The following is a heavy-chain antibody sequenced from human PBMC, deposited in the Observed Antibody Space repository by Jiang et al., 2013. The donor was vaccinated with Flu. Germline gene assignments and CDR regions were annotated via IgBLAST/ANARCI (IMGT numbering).Heavy chain of an antibody. Sequence: VQLLESGGGVVQPGRSLRLSCAASGFTFSSYGIHWVRQAPGKGLEWVAVVSDDGSNKYYADSVKGRFTTSRDNSKNTLYLQVNSLRAEDTAVYYCAKSGERYCTSGVCYFDNWGQGTLVTVSS. CDR1: GFTFSSYG. CDR3: AKSGERYCTSGVCYFDN. J-gene: IGHJ4*02. CDR2: VSDDGSNK. D-gene: IGHD2-8*01. V-gene: IGHV3-30*18.